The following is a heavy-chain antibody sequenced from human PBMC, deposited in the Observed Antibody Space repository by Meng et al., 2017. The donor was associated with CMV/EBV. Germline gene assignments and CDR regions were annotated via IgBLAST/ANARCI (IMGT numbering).Heavy chain of an antibody. D-gene: IGHD3-10*01. CDR1: GGSISSGSYY. J-gene: IGHJ4*02. V-gene: IGHV4-61*02. CDR2: IYTSGST. CDR3: ASVQGLGVS. Sequence: QVQLQESGPELVKPSQTLSCTCTVSGGSISSGSYYWSWIRPPAGKGLEWIGRIYTSGSTNYNPSLKSRVTISVDTSKNQFSLKLSSVTAADTAVYYCASVQGLGVSWGQGTLVTVSS.